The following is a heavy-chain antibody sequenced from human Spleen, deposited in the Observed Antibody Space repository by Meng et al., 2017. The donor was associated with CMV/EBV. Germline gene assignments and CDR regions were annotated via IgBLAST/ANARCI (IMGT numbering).Heavy chain of an antibody. V-gene: IGHV3-30-3*01. D-gene: IGHD4-17*01. CDR3: ARDTVKALDY. CDR1: GFTFSSYA. CDR2: ISYDGSNK. J-gene: IGHJ4*02. Sequence: QVQLVESGGGVVQPGRSLRLSCAASGFTFSSYAMHWVRQAPGKGLEWVAVISYDGSNKYYADSVKGRFTISRDNSKNTLYLQMNSLRAEDTAVYYCARDTVKALDYWGQGTLVTVSS.